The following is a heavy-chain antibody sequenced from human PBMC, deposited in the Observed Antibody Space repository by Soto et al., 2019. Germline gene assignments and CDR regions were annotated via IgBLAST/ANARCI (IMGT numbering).Heavy chain of an antibody. CDR1: GFTFSSYG. V-gene: IGHV3-30*18. D-gene: IGHD4-17*01. J-gene: IGHJ6*02. CDR3: AKDHGLTTVTTEDYYGMDV. CDR2: ISYGGSNK. Sequence: PGGSLRLSCAASGFTFSSYGMHWVRQAPGKGLEWVAVISYGGSNKYYADSVKGRFTISRDNSKNTLYLQMNSLRAEDTAVYYCAKDHGLTTVTTEDYYGMDVWGQGTTVTVSS.